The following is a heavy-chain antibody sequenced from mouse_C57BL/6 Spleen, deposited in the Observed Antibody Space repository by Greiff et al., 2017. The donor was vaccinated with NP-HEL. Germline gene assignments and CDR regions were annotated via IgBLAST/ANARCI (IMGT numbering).Heavy chain of an antibody. V-gene: IGHV1-78*01. CDR1: GYTFTDHT. CDR2: IYPRDGST. D-gene: IGHD1-1*01. Sequence: ASVKISCKGSGYTFTDHTIHWMKQRPEQGLEWIGYIYPRDGSTKYNEKFKGKATLTADKSSSTAYMQLNSLTSEDSAVYFCARDYGSSHWYFDVWGTGTTVTVSS. CDR3: ARDYGSSHWYFDV. J-gene: IGHJ1*03.